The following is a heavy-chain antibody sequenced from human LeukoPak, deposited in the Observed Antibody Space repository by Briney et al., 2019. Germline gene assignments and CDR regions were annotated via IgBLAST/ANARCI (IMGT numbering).Heavy chain of an antibody. CDR1: GYTFTSYG. V-gene: IGHV1-18*01. CDR2: ISAYNGNT. CDR3: ARVRSGSYYVNYYYYMDV. D-gene: IGHD1-26*01. Sequence: ASVKVSCKASGYTFTSYGISWVRQAPGQGLEWMGWISAYNGNTNYAQKLQGRVTMTTDTSASTAYMELRSLRSDDTAVYYCARVRSGSYYVNYYYYMDVWGKGTTVTISS. J-gene: IGHJ6*03.